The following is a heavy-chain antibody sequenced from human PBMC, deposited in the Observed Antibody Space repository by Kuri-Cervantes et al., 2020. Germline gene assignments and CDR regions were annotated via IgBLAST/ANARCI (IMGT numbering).Heavy chain of an antibody. CDR1: GGSFSGYY. D-gene: IGHD5-12*01. CDR2: INHSGST. V-gene: IGHV4-34*01. CDR3: ARFSGYASD. Sequence: GSLRLSCAVYGGSFSGYYWSWIRQPPGKGLEWIGEINHSGSTNYNPSLKSRVTMSVDTSKSQFSLKLSSVTAVDTAVYYCARFSGYASDWGQGTLVTRLL. J-gene: IGHJ4*02.